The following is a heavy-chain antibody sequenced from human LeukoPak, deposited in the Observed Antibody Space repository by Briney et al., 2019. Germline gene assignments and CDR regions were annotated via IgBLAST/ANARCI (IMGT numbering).Heavy chain of an antibody. V-gene: IGHV3-30*02. CDR1: GFTFTNYG. J-gene: IGHJ4*02. CDR3: ACLRGPSDY. CDR2: IRYEGNNK. Sequence: GGSLRLSCATSGFTFTNYGMHWVRQAPGKGLEWVTFIRYEGNNKYYADAVKGRFTISRDNTKNSLYLQMDSLTADDTAVYFCACLRGPSDYWGQGTLVTVSS. D-gene: IGHD4-17*01.